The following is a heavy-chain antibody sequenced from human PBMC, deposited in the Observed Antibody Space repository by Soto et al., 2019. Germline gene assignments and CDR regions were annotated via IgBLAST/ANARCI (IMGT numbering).Heavy chain of an antibody. CDR2: ISRSSTGI. V-gene: IGHV3-48*02. CDR3: ARAVTWGLDV. J-gene: IGHJ6*02. D-gene: IGHD3-10*01. Sequence: EVQLVESGGGLVQPGGSLRLSCAASGFTFSLYSMSWVRQAPGKGLEWVSYISRSSTGIHYADSVTGRFTISRVDATISIHLQINSLRDGDTAVYYCARAVTWGLDVWGQGTTVNISS. CDR1: GFTFSLYS.